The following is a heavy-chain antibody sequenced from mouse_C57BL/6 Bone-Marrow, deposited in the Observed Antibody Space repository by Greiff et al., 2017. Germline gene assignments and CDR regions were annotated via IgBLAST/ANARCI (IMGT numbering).Heavy chain of an antibody. CDR2: IYPGDGDT. D-gene: IGHD1-1*01. Sequence: VQLQESGAELVKPGASVKISCKASGYAFSSYWMNWVKQRPGKGLEGIGQIYPGDGDTNYNGKFKGKATLTADKSSSTAYMQLSSLTSEDSAVYFCARGGYCSSDWYFDVWGTGTTVTVSS. J-gene: IGHJ1*03. CDR1: GYAFSSYW. CDR3: ARGGYCSSDWYFDV. V-gene: IGHV1-80*01.